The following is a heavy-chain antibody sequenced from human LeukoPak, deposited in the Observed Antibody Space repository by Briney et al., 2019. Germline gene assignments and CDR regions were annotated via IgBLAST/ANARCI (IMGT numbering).Heavy chain of an antibody. CDR3: ASYGDRTSPGFDP. CDR1: GGSISSGGYS. V-gene: IGHV4-30-2*01. D-gene: IGHD4-17*01. J-gene: IGHJ5*02. CDR2: IYHSGST. Sequence: PSQTLSLTCAVSGGSISSGGYSWSWIRQPPGKGLEWIGYIYHSGSTYYNPSLKSRVTISVDRSKNQFSLKLSSVTAADTAVYYCASYGDRTSPGFDPWGQGTLVTVSS.